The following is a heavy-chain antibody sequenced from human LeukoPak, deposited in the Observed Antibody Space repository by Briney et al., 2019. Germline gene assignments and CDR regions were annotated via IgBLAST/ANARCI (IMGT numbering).Heavy chain of an antibody. CDR1: GYSFSDYW. CDR3: AIPPGYCGNDCSFDH. J-gene: IGHJ4*02. Sequence: GESLKISCEGSGYSFSDYWIGWVRQMPGKGLEWMGIIYPGDYETRYSPSFQGLVTISVDKSISTAYLQWSSLKASDTAMYYCAIPPGYCGNDCSFDHWGQGTLVTVSS. CDR2: IYPGDYET. D-gene: IGHD2-21*02. V-gene: IGHV5-51*01.